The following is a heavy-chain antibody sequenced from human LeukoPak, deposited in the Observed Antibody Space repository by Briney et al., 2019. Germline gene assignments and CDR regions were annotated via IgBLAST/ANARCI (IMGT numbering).Heavy chain of an antibody. CDR3: ARAPKDYDIWSGRPANNWFDP. D-gene: IGHD3-3*01. Sequence: SETLSLTCTVSGGSISSHYWSWIRQPPGKGLEWIGYIYYSGSTNYNPSLKSRVTISVDTSKNQFSLKLSSVTAADTAVYYCARAPKDYDIWSGRPANNWFDPWGQGTLVTVSS. J-gene: IGHJ5*02. V-gene: IGHV4-59*11. CDR2: IYYSGST. CDR1: GGSISSHY.